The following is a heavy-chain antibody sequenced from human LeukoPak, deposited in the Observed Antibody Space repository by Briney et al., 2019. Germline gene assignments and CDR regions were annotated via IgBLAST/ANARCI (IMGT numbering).Heavy chain of an antibody. J-gene: IGHJ4*02. V-gene: IGHV1-18*01. CDR3: TRERGRQVVSPYFDY. Sequence: ASVKVSCKASGYTFTSYGISWVRQAPGQGLEWMGWISGYNGNTNYAQQKLQGRVTMTTDTSTSTAYMELRSLRSDDTAVYYCTRERGRQVVSPYFDYWGQGTLVTVSS. D-gene: IGHD2-2*01. CDR1: GYTFTSYG. CDR2: ISGYNGNT.